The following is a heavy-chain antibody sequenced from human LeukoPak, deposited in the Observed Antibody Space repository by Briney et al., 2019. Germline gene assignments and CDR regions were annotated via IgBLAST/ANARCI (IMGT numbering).Heavy chain of an antibody. J-gene: IGHJ5*02. D-gene: IGHD6-13*01. V-gene: IGHV4-39*01. CDR2: IYDSGST. CDR1: GGSIRSSYYY. Sequence: SETLSLTCTVSGGSIRSSYYYWGWIRQPPGKGLEWIGSIYDSGSTYYNPSLKSRVTISVDTSKNQFSLKLSSVTAADTAVYYCARPKGSDSSSQFDPWGQGTLVTVSS. CDR3: ARPKGSDSSSQFDP.